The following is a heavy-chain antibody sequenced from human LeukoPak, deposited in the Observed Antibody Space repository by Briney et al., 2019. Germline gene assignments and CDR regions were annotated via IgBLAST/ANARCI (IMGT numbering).Heavy chain of an antibody. Sequence: GGSLRLSCAASGFTFSSYSMNWVRQAPGKGLEWVPYISSSSSTIYYADSVKGRFTISRDNAKNSLYLQMNSLRDEDTAVYYCARETIGCGGDCYSFSAFDIWGQGTMVTVSS. CDR3: ARETIGCGGDCYSFSAFDI. CDR2: ISSSSSTI. D-gene: IGHD2-21*01. J-gene: IGHJ3*02. CDR1: GFTFSSYS. V-gene: IGHV3-48*02.